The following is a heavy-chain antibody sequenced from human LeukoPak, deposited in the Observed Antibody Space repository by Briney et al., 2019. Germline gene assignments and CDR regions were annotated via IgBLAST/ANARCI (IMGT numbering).Heavy chain of an antibody. J-gene: IGHJ4*02. CDR3: ARAPYSSGIYKGYYFDY. CDR2: IYTSGST. V-gene: IGHV4-61*02. CDR1: GGSISSGSYY. Sequence: SETLSLTCTVSGGSISSGSYYWSWIRQPAGKGLEWIGRIYTSGSTNYNPSLKSRVTISVDTSKNQFSLKLSSVTAADTAVYYCARAPYSSGIYKGYYFDYWGQGTLVTVSS. D-gene: IGHD6-19*01.